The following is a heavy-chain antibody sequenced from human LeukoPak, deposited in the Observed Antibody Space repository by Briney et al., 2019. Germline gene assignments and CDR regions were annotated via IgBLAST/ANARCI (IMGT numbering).Heavy chain of an antibody. CDR3: ASGRITIFGVVENWFDP. CDR2: INPNSGGT. V-gene: IGHV1-2*02. CDR1: GYTFTGYY. D-gene: IGHD3-3*01. Sequence: ASVKVSCKASGYTFTGYYMHWVRQAPGQGLEWMGWINPNSGGTNYAQKFQGRVTMTRDTSISTAYMELSRLRSDDTAVYYCASGRITIFGVVENWFDPWGREPWSPSPQ. J-gene: IGHJ5*02.